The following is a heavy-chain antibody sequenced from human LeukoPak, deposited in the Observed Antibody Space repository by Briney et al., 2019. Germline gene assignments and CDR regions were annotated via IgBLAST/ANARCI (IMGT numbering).Heavy chain of an antibody. D-gene: IGHD2-2*01. Sequence: ASVTVSCKASGYTFTSYDINWVRQAPGQGLEWMGWMNPNSGNTGYAQKFQGRVTMTRNTSISTAYMELSSLRSEDTAVYYCAIILVPAAMPFDYWGQGTLVTVSS. CDR1: GYTFTSYD. V-gene: IGHV1-8*01. J-gene: IGHJ4*02. CDR3: AIILVPAAMPFDY. CDR2: MNPNSGNT.